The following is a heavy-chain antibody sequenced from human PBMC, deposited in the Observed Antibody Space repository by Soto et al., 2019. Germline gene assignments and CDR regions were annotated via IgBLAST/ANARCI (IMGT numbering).Heavy chain of an antibody. CDR1: GFTVGNYN. V-gene: IGHV3-21*01. D-gene: IGHD3-22*01. CDR3: ARDGYYYDSTGAFDI. J-gene: IGHJ3*02. Sequence: PGGALRLSCSASGFTVGNYNMNWVRQAPGKGLEWVSSISSSSSYIYYADSVKGRFTISRDNAKNSLYLQMNSLRAEDTAVYYCARDGYYYDSTGAFDIGGQGTMVTVS. CDR2: ISSSSSYI.